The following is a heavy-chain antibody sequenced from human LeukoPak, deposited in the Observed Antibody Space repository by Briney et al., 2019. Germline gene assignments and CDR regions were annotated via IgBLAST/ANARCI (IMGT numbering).Heavy chain of an antibody. J-gene: IGHJ3*02. V-gene: IGHV1-2*02. Sequence: ASVKVSCKASGYTFTGYYMHWVRQAPGQGLEWMGWINPNSGGTNYAQKFQRRVTMTRDTSISTAYMEMSRLRSDDTAVYYRASEVSRPYYYDSSGSDAFDIWGQGTMVTVSS. CDR3: ASEVSRPYYYDSSGSDAFDI. D-gene: IGHD3-22*01. CDR1: GYTFTGYY. CDR2: INPNSGGT.